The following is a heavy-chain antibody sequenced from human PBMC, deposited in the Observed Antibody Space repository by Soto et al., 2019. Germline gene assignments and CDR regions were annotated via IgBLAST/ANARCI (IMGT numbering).Heavy chain of an antibody. Sequence: VQLVESGGGLVQPGGSLRLSCAASGFTFSSYSMNWVRQAPGKGLEWVSYISSSSSTIYYADSVKGRFTISRDNAKNSLYLQMNSLRAEDTAVYYCARDRGITGTTWYFDYWGQGTLVTVSS. CDR1: GFTFSSYS. J-gene: IGHJ4*02. D-gene: IGHD1-7*01. CDR3: ARDRGITGTTWYFDY. V-gene: IGHV3-48*01. CDR2: ISSSSSTI.